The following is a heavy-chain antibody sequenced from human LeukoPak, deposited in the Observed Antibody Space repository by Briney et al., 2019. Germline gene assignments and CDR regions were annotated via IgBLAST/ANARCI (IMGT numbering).Heavy chain of an antibody. D-gene: IGHD6-19*01. V-gene: IGHV1-69*04. Sequence: SVKVSCKASGGTFSSYAISWVRQAPGQGLEWMGRIIPILGIANYAQKFQGRVTITADKSTSTAYMELSSLRSEDTAVYYCARDQDHIAVAGIDYWGQGTLVTVSS. CDR3: ARDQDHIAVAGIDY. CDR2: IIPILGIA. CDR1: GGTFSSYA. J-gene: IGHJ4*02.